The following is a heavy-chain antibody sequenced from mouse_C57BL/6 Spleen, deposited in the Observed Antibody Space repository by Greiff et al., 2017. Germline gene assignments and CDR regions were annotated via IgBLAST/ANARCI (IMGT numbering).Heavy chain of an antibody. CDR2: INPNNGGT. CDR3: ASGYDWFAY. J-gene: IGHJ3*01. V-gene: IGHV1-26*01. CDR1: GYTFTDYY. Sequence: EVQLQQSGPELVKPGASVKISCKASGYTFTDYYMNWVKQSHGKSLEWIGDINPNNGGTSYNQKFKGKATLTVDKSSSTADMELRSLTSEDSAVYYCASGYDWFAYWGQGTLVTVSA. D-gene: IGHD2-3*01.